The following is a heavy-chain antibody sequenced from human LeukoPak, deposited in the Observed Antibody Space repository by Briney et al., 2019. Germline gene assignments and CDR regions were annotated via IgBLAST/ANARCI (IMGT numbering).Heavy chain of an antibody. Sequence: SETPSLTCAVYGGSFSGYYWSWIRQPPGKGLEWIGEINHSGSTNYNPSLKSRVTISVDTSKNQFSLKLSSVTAADTAVYYCARATLVAGNWFDPWGQGTLVTVSS. CDR1: GGSFSGYY. J-gene: IGHJ5*02. CDR2: INHSGST. D-gene: IGHD6-19*01. CDR3: ARATLVAGNWFDP. V-gene: IGHV4-34*01.